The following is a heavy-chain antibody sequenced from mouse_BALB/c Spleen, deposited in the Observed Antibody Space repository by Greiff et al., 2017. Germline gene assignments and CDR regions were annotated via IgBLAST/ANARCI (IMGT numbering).Heavy chain of an antibody. CDR2: ISYSGST. CDR3: AYGYDAYYAMDY. Sequence: EVKLQESGPSLVKPSQTLSLACSVTGDSITSGYWNWIRKFPGNKLEYMGYISYSGSTYYNPSLKSRISITRDTSKNQYYLQLNSVTTEDTATYYCAYGYDAYYAMDYWGQGTSVTVSS. V-gene: IGHV3-8*02. D-gene: IGHD2-2*01. J-gene: IGHJ4*01. CDR1: GDSITSGY.